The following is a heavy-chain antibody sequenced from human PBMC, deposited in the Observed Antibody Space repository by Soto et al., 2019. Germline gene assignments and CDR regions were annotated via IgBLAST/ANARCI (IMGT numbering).Heavy chain of an antibody. CDR2: INQDGSEK. CDR1: EATVSRDW. CDR3: SGGVGDAF. D-gene: IGHD1-26*01. V-gene: IGHV3-7*04. J-gene: IGHJ4*02. Sequence: EVHLVESGGGLVQTGGSLRLSCAIFEATVSRDWMNWVRQAPGKGLEWVAHINQDGSEKYYVDSVKGRFTISRDNATKSLYLQMNSRRPADTAMYYCSGGVGDAFWGQGTLVTVSS.